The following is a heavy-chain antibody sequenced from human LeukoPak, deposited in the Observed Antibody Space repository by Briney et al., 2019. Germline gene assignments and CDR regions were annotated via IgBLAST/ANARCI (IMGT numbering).Heavy chain of an antibody. CDR1: GFSFSTYW. Sequence: GGSLRLSCAASGFSFSTYWMHWVRQAPGEGLVWVSRVNSDGSNTAYADSVKGRFTVSRDNAKNTLSLQMNSLRAEDTAVYYCASSTLGYLFQHWGQGTLVTVSS. D-gene: IGHD2/OR15-2a*01. J-gene: IGHJ1*01. CDR2: VNSDGSNT. V-gene: IGHV3-74*01. CDR3: ASSTLGYLFQH.